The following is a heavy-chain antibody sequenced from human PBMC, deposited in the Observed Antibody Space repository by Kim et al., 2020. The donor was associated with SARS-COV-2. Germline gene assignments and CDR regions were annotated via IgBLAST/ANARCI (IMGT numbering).Heavy chain of an antibody. J-gene: IGHJ4*02. D-gene: IGHD5-12*01. CDR1: GYTFTSYG. Sequence: ASVKVSCKASGYTFTSYGISWVRQAPGQGLEWMGWISAYNGNTNYAQKLQGRVTMTTDTSTSTAYMELRSLRSDDTAVYYCARDFEGWIVATTYFDYWGQGTLVTVSS. CDR2: ISAYNGNT. CDR3: ARDFEGWIVATTYFDY. V-gene: IGHV1-18*01.